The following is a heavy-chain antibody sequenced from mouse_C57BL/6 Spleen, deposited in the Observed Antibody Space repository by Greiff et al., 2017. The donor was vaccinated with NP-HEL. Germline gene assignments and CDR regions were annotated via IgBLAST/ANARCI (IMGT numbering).Heavy chain of an antibody. J-gene: IGHJ2*01. CDR3: ARSGGSFDY. CDR1: GYTFTSYW. D-gene: IGHD1-1*01. CDR2: IDPSDSYT. Sequence: QVQLKQPGAELVMPGASVKLSCKASGYTFTSYWMHWVKQRPGQGLEWIGEIDPSDSYTNYNQQFKGKSTLTVDKSSSTAYMQLSSLTSEDSAVYYCARSGGSFDYWGQGTTLTVSS. V-gene: IGHV1-69*01.